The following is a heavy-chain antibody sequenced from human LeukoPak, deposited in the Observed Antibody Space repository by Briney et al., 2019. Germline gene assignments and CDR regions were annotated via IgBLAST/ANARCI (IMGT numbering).Heavy chain of an antibody. J-gene: IGHJ4*02. CDR1: RYTLTSCD. D-gene: IGHD6-19*01. V-gene: IGHV1-8*01. Sequence: ASVKVSCKASRYTLTSCDINWVRQATGQRLEWMGWMNPNSGNTGYGQSFQGRITMTRDISIGTAYMELSNLTSEDTAIYYCTRGSSGRRDNWGQGTLVTVSA. CDR3: TRGSSGRRDN. CDR2: MNPNSGNT.